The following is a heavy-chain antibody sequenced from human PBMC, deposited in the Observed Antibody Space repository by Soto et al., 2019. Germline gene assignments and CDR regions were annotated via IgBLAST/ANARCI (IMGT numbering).Heavy chain of an antibody. CDR1: GYTFTGYA. CDR2: INAGNGNT. V-gene: IGHV1-3*01. D-gene: IGHD2-8*02. Sequence: GASVKVSCKASGYTFTGYAMHWVRQAPGQRLEWMGWINAGNGNTKYSQKFQGRVTITRDTSASTAYMELSSLRSEDTAMYYCAREQGYWGMDVWGQGTTVTVSS. J-gene: IGHJ6*02. CDR3: AREQGYWGMDV.